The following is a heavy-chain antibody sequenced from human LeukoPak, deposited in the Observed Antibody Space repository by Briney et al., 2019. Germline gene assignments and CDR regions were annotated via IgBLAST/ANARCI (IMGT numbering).Heavy chain of an antibody. V-gene: IGHV4-59*11. J-gene: IGHJ6*03. CDR1: GGSISSHY. CDR2: IYCSGST. Sequence: PSETLSLTCTVSGGSISSHYWSWIRQPPGKGLEWIGYIYCSGSTNYTPSLKSRVTISVDTSTNQFSLKLSSVTAADTAVYSCARVGLSYYYYYMDVWGKGTTVTVSS. CDR3: ARVGLSYYYYYMDV.